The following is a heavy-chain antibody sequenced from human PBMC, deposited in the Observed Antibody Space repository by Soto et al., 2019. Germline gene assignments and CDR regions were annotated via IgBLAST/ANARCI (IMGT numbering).Heavy chain of an antibody. J-gene: IGHJ6*02. CDR3: ARDRGYDAHDYYYNAMDV. V-gene: IGHV3-21*01. D-gene: IGHD3-10*01. CDR2: IRGFSPYT. Sequence: SLRLSCISSGFTFRTYTMNWVRQAPGKGLEWVSGIRGFSPYTFYAESVKGRFTISRDNAKNSLYLQMDCLRAEDTAVYYCARDRGYDAHDYYYNAMDVWGQGTTVAVS. CDR1: GFTFRTYT.